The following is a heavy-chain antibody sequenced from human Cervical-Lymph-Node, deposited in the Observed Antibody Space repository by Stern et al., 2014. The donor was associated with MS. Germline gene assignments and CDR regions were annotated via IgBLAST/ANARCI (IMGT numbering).Heavy chain of an antibody. Sequence: QVQLQESGPGLVKPSETLSLTCTVSGDSISTFYWNWIRQSPGKGLEWIGQINYSGSTNYNPSLKSRVTISVDTSKNQFSLNLRSGTAADTAVYYCARRDYYDSSGYYDDAFDIWGQGTMVTVSS. D-gene: IGHD3-22*01. V-gene: IGHV4-59*01. J-gene: IGHJ3*02. CDR1: GDSISTFY. CDR2: INYSGST. CDR3: ARRDYYDSSGYYDDAFDI.